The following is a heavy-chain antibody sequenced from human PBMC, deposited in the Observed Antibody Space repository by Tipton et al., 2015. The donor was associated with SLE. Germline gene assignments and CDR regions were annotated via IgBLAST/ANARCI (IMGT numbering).Heavy chain of an antibody. CDR3: ARQLRFLEWLYAFDI. CDR1: GGSFSGYY. J-gene: IGHJ3*02. Sequence: GLVKPSGTLSLTCAVFGGSFSGYYWSWVRQSPGKGLEWIGEINHSGSTNYNPSLKSRVTISVDTSKNQFSLKLSSVTAADTAVYYCARQLRFLEWLYAFDIWGQGTMVTVSS. CDR2: INHSGST. D-gene: IGHD3-3*01. V-gene: IGHV4-34*01.